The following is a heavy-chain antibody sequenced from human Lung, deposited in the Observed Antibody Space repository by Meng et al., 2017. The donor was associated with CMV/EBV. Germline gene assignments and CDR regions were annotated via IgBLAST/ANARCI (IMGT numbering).Heavy chain of an antibody. V-gene: IGHV3-7*01. CDR2: IKQDGSEK. Sequence: GGSLKISCAASGFTFSSYWMSWVRQAPGKGLEWVANIKQDGSEKYYVDSVKGRFTISRDNAKYSLYLQMNSLRAEDTAVYYCARVDFWTDQYYFDYWGQGPXVTVSS. D-gene: IGHD3/OR15-3a*01. CDR1: GFTFSSYW. J-gene: IGHJ4*02. CDR3: ARVDFWTDQYYFDY.